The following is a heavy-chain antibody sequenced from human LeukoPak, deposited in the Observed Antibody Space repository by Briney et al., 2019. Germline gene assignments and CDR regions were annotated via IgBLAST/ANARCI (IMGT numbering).Heavy chain of an antibody. CDR3: AKGAAEYSSSSFNY. J-gene: IGHJ4*02. Sequence: GGSLRLSCAPSGFTFDDYAMHWVRQAPGEGLEWVSGISWNSGSIGYADSVKGRFTISRDNAKNSLYLQMNSLRAEDMALYYCAKGAAEYSSSSFNYGGQGTLVTVSS. D-gene: IGHD6-6*01. CDR1: GFTFDDYA. V-gene: IGHV3-9*03. CDR2: ISWNSGSI.